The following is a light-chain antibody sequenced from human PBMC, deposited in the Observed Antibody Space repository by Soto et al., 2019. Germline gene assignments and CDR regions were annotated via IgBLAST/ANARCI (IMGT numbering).Light chain of an antibody. CDR2: GAS. J-gene: IGKJ2*01. Sequence: EIVMTQSPATLSLSPGERATLSCRASQRVISNLAWYQQKTGQAPRILIYGASTRATGIPARFSGSGSGTEFTLTISRLQSEDFAVYYCQQYNNWPPYTFGQGTKLEIK. CDR1: QRVISN. CDR3: QQYNNWPPYT. V-gene: IGKV3-15*01.